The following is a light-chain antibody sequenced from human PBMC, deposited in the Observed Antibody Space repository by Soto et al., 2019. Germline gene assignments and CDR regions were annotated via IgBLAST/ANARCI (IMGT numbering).Light chain of an antibody. CDR3: QQYNNWPIT. CDR2: GAS. CDR1: HSISSN. V-gene: IGKV3-15*01. Sequence: EILLTQSPGTLALSPGERATLSCRASHSISSNYLAWHQQKPGQPPRLLIYGASTRATGIPARFSGSGSGTEFTLTIRSLQSEDFEVYYCQQYNNWPITFGQGTRLEIK. J-gene: IGKJ5*01.